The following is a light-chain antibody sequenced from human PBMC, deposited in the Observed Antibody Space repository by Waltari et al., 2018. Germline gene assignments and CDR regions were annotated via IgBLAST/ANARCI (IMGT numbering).Light chain of an antibody. V-gene: IGLV1-47*01. CDR3: ASWDDSHYV. CDR1: RPTLLLTY. Sequence: QSVLTQPPSASATPGQRVSISCSASRPTLLLTYLYWYQQLPGTAPKLLIYRNNERPSRVPDRFSASKYGTSASLVISGLRSEDEAVYYCASWDDSHYVFGPGTTVTVL. J-gene: IGLJ1*01. CDR2: RNN.